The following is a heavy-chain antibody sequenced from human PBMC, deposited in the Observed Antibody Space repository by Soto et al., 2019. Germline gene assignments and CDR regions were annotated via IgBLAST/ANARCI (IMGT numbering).Heavy chain of an antibody. CDR3: ARGLYDSGSFYFDF. D-gene: IGHD3-10*01. V-gene: IGHV3-53*01. J-gene: IGHJ4*02. Sequence: EVQLVESGGGLIQPGGSLRLSCAASGFNFIRKYMIWVRQAPGKGLEWVSILYSGGTTYYADSVKGRFTISRHTSENTLYLQMNSLRAEDTAVYYCARGLYDSGSFYFDFWGQGTLVTVSS. CDR2: LYSGGTT. CDR1: GFNFIRKY.